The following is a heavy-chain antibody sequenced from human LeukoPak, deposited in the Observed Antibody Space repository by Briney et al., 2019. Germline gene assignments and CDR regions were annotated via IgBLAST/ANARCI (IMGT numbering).Heavy chain of an antibody. V-gene: IGHV3-23*01. CDR1: GFTFSSCA. D-gene: IGHD6-19*01. CDR3: AKDRWEQWLGVSYYDYGMDV. Sequence: PGGSLRLPCAAYGFTFSSCAMSWVRQAPGKGLEWVSGISGGGGVTNYADSVKGRFTISRDNPKNTLYLEMKQLRVEDTAVYYCAKDRWEQWLGVSYYDYGMDVWGKGTTVTVSS. CDR2: ISGGGGVT. J-gene: IGHJ6*04.